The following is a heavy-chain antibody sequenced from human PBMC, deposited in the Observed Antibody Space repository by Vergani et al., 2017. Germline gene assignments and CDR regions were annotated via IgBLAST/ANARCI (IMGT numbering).Heavy chain of an antibody. V-gene: IGHV3-53*01. J-gene: IGHJ6*03. CDR1: GFTVSSNY. CDR3: ARVVSTLGYYYYYMDV. D-gene: IGHD3-16*01. CDR2: IYSGGST. Sequence: EVQLVESGGGLIQPGGSLRLSCAASGFTVSSNYMSWVRQAPGKGLEWVSVIYSGGSTYYADSGKGRFTISIDNSKNTLYLQMNSLRAEDTAVYYCARVVSTLGYYYYYMDVWGKGTTVTVSS.